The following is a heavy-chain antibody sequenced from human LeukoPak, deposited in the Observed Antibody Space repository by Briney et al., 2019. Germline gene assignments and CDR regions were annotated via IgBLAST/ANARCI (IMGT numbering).Heavy chain of an antibody. V-gene: IGHV3-23*01. D-gene: IGHD5-24*01. CDR3: AKDGEGMATISYYFDY. J-gene: IGHJ4*02. CDR2: IRGSGRST. Sequence: GGSLRLSCAASGYTFSSYAMSWVRPAPGKGLEWVSGIRGSGRSTYYADAVKGRFTNSRDNSKNTQYMQMSSLRAEDTAVYYCAKDGEGMATISYYFDYWGQGTLVTVSS. CDR1: GYTFSSYA.